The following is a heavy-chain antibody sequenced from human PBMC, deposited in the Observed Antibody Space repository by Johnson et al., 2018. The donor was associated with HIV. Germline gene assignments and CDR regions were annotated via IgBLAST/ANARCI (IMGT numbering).Heavy chain of an antibody. V-gene: IGHV3-11*04. CDR1: GFSFSDYY. CDR2: IRSSGSTI. D-gene: IGHD2-15*01. Sequence: QVQLVESGGGLVKPGGSLRLSCAASGFSFSDYYMSWIRQAPGQGLELVSYIRSSGSTIYSVASVKGRFTISRDNAKNTLYLQMNSLRAEDTAVYYCARGDGSSLDAFDIWGQGTMLTVSS. J-gene: IGHJ3*02. CDR3: ARGDGSSLDAFDI.